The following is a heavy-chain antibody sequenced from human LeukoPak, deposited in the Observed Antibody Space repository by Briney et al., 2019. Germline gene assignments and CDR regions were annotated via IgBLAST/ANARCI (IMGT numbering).Heavy chain of an antibody. Sequence: SETLSLTCTVSGGSISSYYWSWIRQPPGKGLEWIGYIYYSGSTNYNPSLKSRVTISVDTSKNQFSLKLSSVTAADTAVYYCARASKGVRGAHIDYWGQGTLVTV. D-gene: IGHD3-10*01. J-gene: IGHJ4*02. V-gene: IGHV4-59*01. CDR2: IYYSGST. CDR3: ARASKGVRGAHIDY. CDR1: GGSISSYY.